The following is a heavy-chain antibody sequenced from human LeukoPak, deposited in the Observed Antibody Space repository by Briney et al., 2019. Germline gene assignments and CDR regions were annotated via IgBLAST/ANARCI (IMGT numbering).Heavy chain of an antibody. D-gene: IGHD3-10*01. Sequence: PGGSLRLSCAASGFTFSSYAMHWVRQAPGKGLEWVAVISYDGSNKYYADSVKGRFTISRDNSKNTLYLQMNSLRAEDTAVYYCARDMVRGAITYGMDVWGQGTTVTLSS. J-gene: IGHJ6*02. CDR1: GFTFSSYA. V-gene: IGHV3-30*04. CDR3: ARDMVRGAITYGMDV. CDR2: ISYDGSNK.